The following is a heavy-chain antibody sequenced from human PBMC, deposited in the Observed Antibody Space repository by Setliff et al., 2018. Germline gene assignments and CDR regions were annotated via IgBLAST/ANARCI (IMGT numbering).Heavy chain of an antibody. V-gene: IGHV1-18*01. CDR1: GGTLSNSA. J-gene: IGHJ4*02. CDR2: ISAYNGNT. Sequence: ASVKVSCKISGGTLSNSAISWVRQATGQGGVWMGWISAYNGNTNYAQELQGRVTMTRDTSTSTVYLELSSLRSEDPAVYYCARGLIVLPGPSGDMGYFDYWGQGTLVTVSS. D-gene: IGHD2-8*01. CDR3: ARGLIVLPGPSGDMGYFDY.